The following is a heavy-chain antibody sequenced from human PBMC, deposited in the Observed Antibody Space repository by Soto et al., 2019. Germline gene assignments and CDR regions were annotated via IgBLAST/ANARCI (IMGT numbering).Heavy chain of an antibody. D-gene: IGHD2-15*01. V-gene: IGHV3-23*01. CDR2: ISVTPGIT. CDR1: GFTMSTYS. CDR3: SKWSGDCDV. Sequence: EMQLLESGGCLVQPGGSLRLSYAASGFTMSTYSVTWVRQAPGKGLEWVSGISVTPGITFYADSVKGRFTISRDSSNNAVYLQMNSLRAEDTAMYFCSKWSGDCDVWGQGTLVTVSS. J-gene: IGHJ4*02.